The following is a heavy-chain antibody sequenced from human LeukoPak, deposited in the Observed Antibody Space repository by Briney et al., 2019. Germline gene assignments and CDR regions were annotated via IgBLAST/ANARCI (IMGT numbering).Heavy chain of an antibody. CDR3: AREIGKGITMVRGAVYYYYMDV. V-gene: IGHV4-59*02. CDR1: GGAVSSYY. CDR2: IYYTGST. J-gene: IGHJ6*03. Sequence: PSETLSLTCTVSGGAVSSYYWSWIRQPPGKGLEWIGYIYYTGSTNYNPSLNSRVTISVDMSKNQVSLKLSSVTAADTAVYYCAREIGKGITMVRGAVYYYYMDVWGKGTTVTISS. D-gene: IGHD3-10*01.